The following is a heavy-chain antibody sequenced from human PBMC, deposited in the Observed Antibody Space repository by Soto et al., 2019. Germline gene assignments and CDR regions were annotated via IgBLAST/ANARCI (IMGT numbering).Heavy chain of an antibody. CDR3: ARHSTPWENNWFHP. CDR1: GASISNTDYS. Sequence: QLQLQESGPGLVKPSETLSLTCTVSGASISNTDYSWGWIRQPPGKGLEWIGTMYYSGSTYYTPSLKRRVTISVDTSRKEVPLKSTSVTAADTAVYSCARHSTPWENNWFHPWGQGTLVTVSS. V-gene: IGHV4-39*01. D-gene: IGHD1-26*01. J-gene: IGHJ5*02. CDR2: MYYSGST.